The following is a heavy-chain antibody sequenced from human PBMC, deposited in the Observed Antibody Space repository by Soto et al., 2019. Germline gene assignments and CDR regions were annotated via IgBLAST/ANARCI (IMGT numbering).Heavy chain of an antibody. CDR3: GRANVLPPINQYFQH. D-gene: IGHD2-15*01. V-gene: IGHV1-18*01. J-gene: IGHJ1*01. Sequence: QVQLVQSGAEVKKPGASVKVSCKASGYTFTSYGISWVRQAPGQGLEWMGWISSYNGNTDYAQKLQGRVTMTTDTSTSTAYMELRSLRSDDTAVYYCGRANVLPPINQYFQHWGQGTLVTVSS. CDR1: GYTFTSYG. CDR2: ISSYNGNT.